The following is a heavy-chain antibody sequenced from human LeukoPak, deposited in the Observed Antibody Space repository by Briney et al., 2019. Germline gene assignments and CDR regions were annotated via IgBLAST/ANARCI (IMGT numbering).Heavy chain of an antibody. CDR1: GGTFSSYA. CDR3: ARGFYYDFWSGYYVY. V-gene: IGHV1-69*05. Sequence: SVKVSCKXSGGTFSSYAISWVQQAPGQGLEWMGRIIPIFGTANYAQKFQGRVTITTDESTSTAYMELSSLRSEDTAVYYCARGFYYDFWSGYYVYWGQGTLVTVSS. J-gene: IGHJ4*02. CDR2: IIPIFGTA. D-gene: IGHD3-3*01.